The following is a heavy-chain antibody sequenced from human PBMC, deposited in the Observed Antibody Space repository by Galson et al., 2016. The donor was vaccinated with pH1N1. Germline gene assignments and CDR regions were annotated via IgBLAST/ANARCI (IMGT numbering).Heavy chain of an antibody. J-gene: IGHJ4*02. CDR2: VYHGGGT. CDR3: AKVDGYLSGWYDY. CDR1: GDSISSDTHY. V-gene: IGHV4-39*07. Sequence: SETLSLTCTVSGDSISSDTHYWDWIRQPPGKGLEWIGSVYHGGGTYYNPSLKSRVTISVDTSMNQFSLRLTSVTAADTAFYYCAKVDGYLSGWYDYWGQGTLVTVSS. D-gene: IGHD6-19*01.